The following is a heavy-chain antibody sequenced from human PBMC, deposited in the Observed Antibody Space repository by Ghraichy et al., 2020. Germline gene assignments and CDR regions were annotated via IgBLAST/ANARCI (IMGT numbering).Heavy chain of an antibody. CDR2: IGSSSGTI. Sequence: LSLTCAASGFTLSNYRFDWVRQAPGKGLEWISYIGSSSGTIYYADSVRGRFTISRDNAQNSLYLQMNSLRDEDTAVYYCARGSKVVRFFYYDGMDVWGQGTTGTVS. CDR3: ARGSKVVRFFYYDGMDV. V-gene: IGHV3-48*02. CDR1: GFTLSNYR. J-gene: IGHJ6*02. D-gene: IGHD4-23*01.